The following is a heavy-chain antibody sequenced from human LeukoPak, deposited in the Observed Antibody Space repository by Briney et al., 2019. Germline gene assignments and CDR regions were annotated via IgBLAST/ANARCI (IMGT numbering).Heavy chain of an antibody. CDR2: ISSSSSYI. CDR3: ARDDEPGTLLEPLDY. D-gene: IGHD1-14*01. CDR1: GFTFSSYE. V-gene: IGHV3-21*01. J-gene: IGHJ4*02. Sequence: PGGSLRLSCAASGFTFSSYEMNWVRQAPGKGLEWVSSISSSSSYIYYADSVKGRFTISRDNAKNSLYLQMNSLRAEDTAVYYCARDDEPGTLLEPLDYWGQGTLVTVSS.